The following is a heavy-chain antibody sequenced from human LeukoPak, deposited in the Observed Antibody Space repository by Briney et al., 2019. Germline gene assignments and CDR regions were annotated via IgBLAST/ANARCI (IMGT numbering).Heavy chain of an antibody. V-gene: IGHV3-53*05. Sequence: GGSLRLSCAASGFTVSSNYMSWVRQAPGKGLEWVSVIYSGGSTYYADSVKGRFTISRDNSKNTLYLQMNSLRAEDTAIYYCARGRGMIFGVVIPIWGQGTMVTVSS. D-gene: IGHD3-3*01. J-gene: IGHJ3*02. CDR3: ARGRGMIFGVVIPI. CDR1: GFTVSSNY. CDR2: IYSGGST.